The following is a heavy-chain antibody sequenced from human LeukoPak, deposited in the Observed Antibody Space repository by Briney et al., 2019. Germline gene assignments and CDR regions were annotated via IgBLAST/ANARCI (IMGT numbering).Heavy chain of an antibody. V-gene: IGHV4-4*07. CDR2: IYTSGST. CDR1: GGSISSDY. CDR3: ERDRGYSGYVYYYYYYGMDV. J-gene: IGHJ6*02. Sequence: SETLYLTCTVSGGSISSDYWSWIRQPAGKGLEWIGRIYTSGSTNYNPSLKSRVTMSVDTSKNQFSLKLSSVTAADTAVYYRERDRGYSGYVYYYYYYGMDVWGQGTTVTVSS. D-gene: IGHD5-12*01.